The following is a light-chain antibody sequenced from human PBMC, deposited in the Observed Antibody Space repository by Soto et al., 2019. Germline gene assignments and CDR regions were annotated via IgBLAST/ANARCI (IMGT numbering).Light chain of an antibody. CDR3: CSYAGSSPYV. CDR1: SSVVGGYNY. CDR2: DVS. J-gene: IGLJ1*01. V-gene: IGLV2-11*01. Sequence: SVLTQPRSVSGSPGQSVTISCTGTSSVVGGYNYVSWYQQHPGKAPKLMIYDVSKRPSGVPDRFSGSKSGNTASLTISGLQAEDEADSYCCSYAGSSPYVFGPGTKVTV.